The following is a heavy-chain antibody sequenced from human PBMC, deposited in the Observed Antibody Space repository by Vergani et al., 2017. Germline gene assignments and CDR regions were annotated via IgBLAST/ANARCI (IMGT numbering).Heavy chain of an antibody. V-gene: IGHV1-69*08. CDR2: IIPILGIA. CDR1: GGTFSSYT. D-gene: IGHD4-17*01. Sequence: QVQLVQSGAEVKKPGSSVKVSCKASGGTFSSYTISWVRQAPGQGLEWMGRIIPILGIANYAQKFQGRVTITADKSTSTAYMELSSLRSEDTAVYYCAGDRDYGDDGAFDIWGQGTMVTVSS. CDR3: AGDRDYGDDGAFDI. J-gene: IGHJ3*02.